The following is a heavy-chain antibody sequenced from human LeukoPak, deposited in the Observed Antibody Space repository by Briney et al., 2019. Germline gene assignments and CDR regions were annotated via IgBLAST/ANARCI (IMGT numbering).Heavy chain of an antibody. Sequence: GGSLSPSCAASGFAFSTYARHWVRQATGKGLEWVSAISVAGDTYYAGSVKGRFTISRENAENSLYLQMNSLRAGDTAVYYCVRDPDTPRGWCLHLWGNRALVTVSS. CDR3: VRDPDTPRGWCLHL. J-gene: IGHJ2*01. V-gene: IGHV3-13*04. CDR1: GFAFSTYA. CDR2: ISVAGDT. D-gene: IGHD2-15*01.